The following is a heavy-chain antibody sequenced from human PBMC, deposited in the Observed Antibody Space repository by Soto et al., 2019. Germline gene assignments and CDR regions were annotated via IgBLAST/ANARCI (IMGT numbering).Heavy chain of an antibody. CDR2: VYYSGNA. V-gene: IGHV4-39*01. CDR1: GVSISGSSYY. D-gene: IGHD2-2*01. J-gene: IGHJ4*02. CDR3: AKEEGPNSVLPADFSLVY. Sequence: SETLSLTCSVSGVSISGSSYYWGWIRQSPGKGLGRIGRVYYSGNAYDNPSVKRRVTIAVDTSKKQFSLKLNSVTCAYTAVYYCAKEEGPNSVLPADFSLVYWGQGTLVTVSS.